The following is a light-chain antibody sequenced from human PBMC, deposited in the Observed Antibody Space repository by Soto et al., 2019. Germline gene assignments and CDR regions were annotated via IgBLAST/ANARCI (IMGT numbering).Light chain of an antibody. V-gene: IGLV2-11*01. CDR1: SSDIG. CDR2: DVY. CDR3: CSYAGGYTWV. Sequence: QSVLTQPRSVSGSPGQSVTISCTGTSSDIGVSWYQHHPGKAPKRVIYDVYKRPSGVPDRFSASTSGNTASLTISGLQSEDEADYYCCSYAGGYTWVFGGGTKVTVL. J-gene: IGLJ3*02.